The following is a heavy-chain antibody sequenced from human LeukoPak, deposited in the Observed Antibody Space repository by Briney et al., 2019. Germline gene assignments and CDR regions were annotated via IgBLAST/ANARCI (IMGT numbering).Heavy chain of an antibody. V-gene: IGHV3-21*01. CDR2: ISSSSSYI. J-gene: IGHJ4*02. CDR1: GFTFSSYS. Sequence: GGSLRLSCAASGFTFSSYSMNWVRQAPGKGLEWVSSISSSSSYIYYADSVKGRFTISRDNAKNSLYLQMNSLRAEDTAVYYCASGTKLLRGEFIVVVPAAFDYWGQGTLVTVSS. D-gene: IGHD2-2*01. CDR3: ASGTKLLRGEFIVVVPAAFDY.